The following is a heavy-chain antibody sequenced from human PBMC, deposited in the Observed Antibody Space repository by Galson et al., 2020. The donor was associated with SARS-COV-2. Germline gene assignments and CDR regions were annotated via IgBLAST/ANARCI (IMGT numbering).Heavy chain of an antibody. CDR1: GGTFSSYA. Sequence: SVKVSCKASGGTFSSYAISWVRQAPGQGLEWMGGIIPILGIANYAQKFQGRVTITADKSTSTAYMELSSLRSEDTAVYYCVRVGKDYGDYNYYYYYYMDVWGKGTTVTVSS. CDR2: IIPILGIA. J-gene: IGHJ6*03. V-gene: IGHV1-69*10. D-gene: IGHD4-17*01. CDR3: VRVGKDYGDYNYYYYYYMDV.